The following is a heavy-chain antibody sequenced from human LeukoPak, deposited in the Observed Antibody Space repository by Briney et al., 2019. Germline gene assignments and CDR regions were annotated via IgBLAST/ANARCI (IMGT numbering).Heavy chain of an antibody. CDR1: GGSISSYY. Sequence: SSETLSLTCTVSGGSISSYYWSWIRQPTGKGLEWIGYIYYSGSTNYNPSLKSRVTISVDTSKNQFSLKLSSVTAADTAVYYCASGYYDSSGFDYWGQGTLVTVSS. CDR2: IYYSGST. J-gene: IGHJ4*02. V-gene: IGHV4-59*01. CDR3: ASGYYDSSGFDY. D-gene: IGHD3-22*01.